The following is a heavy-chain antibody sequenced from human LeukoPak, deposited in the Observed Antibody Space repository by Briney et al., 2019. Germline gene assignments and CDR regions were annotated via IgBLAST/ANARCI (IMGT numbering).Heavy chain of an antibody. D-gene: IGHD4-11*01. CDR1: GFTISRVW. V-gene: IGHV3-7*01. Sequence: PAGSLRLSCSASGFTISRVWMSWVRQAPGKGLEYVALIKQGGSEIYHMDSVKGRFTISRDDATNSLYLQMNSLRVEDTALYYCARDRESESDSEGDYWGQGTLVTVSS. CDR3: ARDRESESDSEGDY. J-gene: IGHJ4*02. CDR2: IKQGGSEI.